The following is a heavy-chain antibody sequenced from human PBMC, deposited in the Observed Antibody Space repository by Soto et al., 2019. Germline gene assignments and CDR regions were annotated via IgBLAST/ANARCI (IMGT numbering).Heavy chain of an antibody. V-gene: IGHV3-23*01. CDR1: GFTFSTYA. Sequence: EVQLLESGGGSVQPGGSLRLSCAASGFTFSTYAMSWVRQAPGKGLEWVSAISTSVGSTYYTDSVKGRFTIPRDNSKNTLYLQMNSLRAEDTAVYYCAKGGQSYDYWGQGTLVTVSS. D-gene: IGHD3-10*01. CDR3: AKGGQSYDY. J-gene: IGHJ4*02. CDR2: ISTSVGST.